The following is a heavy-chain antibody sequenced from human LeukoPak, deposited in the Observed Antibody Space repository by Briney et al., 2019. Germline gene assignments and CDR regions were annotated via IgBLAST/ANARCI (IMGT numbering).Heavy chain of an antibody. CDR1: GFTFSSYA. CDR3: AKDPYSSGWYISAFDI. D-gene: IGHD6-19*01. J-gene: IGHJ3*02. Sequence: GGSLRLSXAASGFTFSSYAMSWVRQAPGKGLERVSAISGSGGSTYYADSVKGRFTISRDNSKNTLYLQMNSLRAEDTAVYYCAKDPYSSGWYISAFDIWGQWTMVTVSS. V-gene: IGHV3-23*01. CDR2: ISGSGGST.